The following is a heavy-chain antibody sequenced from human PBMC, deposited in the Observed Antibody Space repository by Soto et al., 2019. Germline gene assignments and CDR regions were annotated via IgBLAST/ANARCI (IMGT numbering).Heavy chain of an antibody. CDR1: GLTVSSNY. V-gene: IGHV3-66*01. D-gene: IGHD4-17*01. CDR2: TYSGGRT. J-gene: IGHJ4*02. CDR3: ARAPAAYGGNSVDY. Sequence: EVQLVESGGGLVQPGGSLRLSCAASGLTVSSNYMSWVRQAPGKGLEWVSVTYSGGRTYYADSVKGRFTISRDNSKNTLYLQMNSLRAEDTAVYYCARAPAAYGGNSVDYWGQGTLVTVSS.